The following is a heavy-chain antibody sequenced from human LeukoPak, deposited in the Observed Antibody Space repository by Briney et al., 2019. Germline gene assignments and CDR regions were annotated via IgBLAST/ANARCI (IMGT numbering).Heavy chain of an antibody. CDR3: AKEAQGCSITSCYFDS. Sequence: GGSLRLSCAASGFTSSDFAMTWVRQAPGKGLEWVSSISGNGGNADYADSVKGRFTISRDKPKNTVYLEMNSLRVEDTAIYYCAKEAQGCSITSCYFDSWGQGTLVTVSS. CDR1: GFTSSDFA. D-gene: IGHD2-2*01. J-gene: IGHJ4*02. V-gene: IGHV3-23*01. CDR2: ISGNGGNA.